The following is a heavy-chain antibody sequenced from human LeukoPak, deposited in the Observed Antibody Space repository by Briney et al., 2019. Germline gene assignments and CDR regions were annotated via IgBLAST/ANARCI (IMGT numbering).Heavy chain of an antibody. Sequence: ASVRVSCKASGGTFSSYAISWVRQAPGQGLEWMGGIIPIFGTANSAQKFQGRVTITADKSTSTAYMELSSLRSEDTAVYYCARDPYCSSTSCYTLFDPWGQGTLVTVSS. D-gene: IGHD2-2*02. V-gene: IGHV1-69*06. CDR2: IIPIFGTA. J-gene: IGHJ5*02. CDR1: GGTFSSYA. CDR3: ARDPYCSSTSCYTLFDP.